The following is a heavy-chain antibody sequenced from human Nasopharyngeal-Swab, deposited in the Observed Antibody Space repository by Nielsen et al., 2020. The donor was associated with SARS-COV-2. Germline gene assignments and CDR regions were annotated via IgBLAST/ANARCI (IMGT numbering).Heavy chain of an antibody. CDR2: MNPNSGNT. CDR1: GYTFTSYD. J-gene: IGHJ4*02. V-gene: IGHV1-8*01. Sequence: ASVKVFCKASGYTFTSYDINWVRQASGQGLEWVGWMNPNSGNTGYAQKFQGRVTMTRDTSITTAYMELSSLRSEDTAVYYCVRPRYCSAASCDRHSGVGLFDYWGQGTLVTVSS. D-gene: IGHD2-8*02. CDR3: VRPRYCSAASCDRHSGVGLFDY.